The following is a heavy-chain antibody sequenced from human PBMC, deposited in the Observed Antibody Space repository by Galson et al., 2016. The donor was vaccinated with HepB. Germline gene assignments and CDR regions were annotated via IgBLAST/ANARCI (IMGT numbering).Heavy chain of an antibody. CDR2: ISRSGGRT. J-gene: IGHJ4*02. Sequence: SLRLSCAGSGFSFSSYAMDWVRQAPGKGLEHLSAISRSGGRTYYADSVKGRFTISRDNSKNTLYLQMSSLRPEDTAIYYCAQSTLKSPYTSSWYYFHYWGQGTLVTVSS. CDR1: GFSFSSYA. D-gene: IGHD2-2*02. V-gene: IGHV3-64D*06. CDR3: AQSTLKSPYTSSWYYFHY.